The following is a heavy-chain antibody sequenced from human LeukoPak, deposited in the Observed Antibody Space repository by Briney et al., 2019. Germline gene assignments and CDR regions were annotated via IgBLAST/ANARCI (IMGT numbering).Heavy chain of an antibody. V-gene: IGHV3-21*06. CDR3: AKDRWGYSYGGD. D-gene: IGHD5-18*01. CDR2: ISNGDGHT. Sequence: GGSLRLSCAASGFSFSTYALNWVRQAPGKGLERVACISNGDGHTFYADSVKGRFTVSRDNAQNSLYLQMNSLRDEDTAVYYCAKDRWGYSYGGDWGQGTLVTVSS. J-gene: IGHJ4*02. CDR1: GFSFSTYA.